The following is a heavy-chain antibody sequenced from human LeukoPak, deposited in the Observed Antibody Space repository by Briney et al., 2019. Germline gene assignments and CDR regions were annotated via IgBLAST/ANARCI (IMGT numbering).Heavy chain of an antibody. CDR2: INPNSGGT. J-gene: IGHJ4*02. D-gene: IGHD6-19*01. CDR3: TRDPRIAVAGKYFDY. CDR1: GYTFTGYY. V-gene: IGHV1-2*06. Sequence: ASVKVSCKASGYTFTGYYMHRVRQAPGQGLEWMGRINPNSGGTNYAQKFQGRVTMTRDTSISTAYMELSRLRSDDTAVYYCTRDPRIAVAGKYFDYWGQGTLVTVSS.